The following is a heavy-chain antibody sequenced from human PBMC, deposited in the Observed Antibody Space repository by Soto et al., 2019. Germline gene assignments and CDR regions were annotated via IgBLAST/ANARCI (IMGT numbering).Heavy chain of an antibody. CDR2: IWSNGRNA. CDR1: GFTFSGHA. D-gene: IGHD6-13*01. Sequence: QVQLVESGGGVVQPEKPLRVSCAASGFTFSGHAMHWVRQAPGKGLEWVAQIWSNGRNAYYSDSVKGRFTISRDNSKNTVTLQMDSLRAEDTAVYYCARDGQQGTPYGMDVWGQGTTVTVSS. J-gene: IGHJ6*02. V-gene: IGHV3-33*01. CDR3: ARDGQQGTPYGMDV.